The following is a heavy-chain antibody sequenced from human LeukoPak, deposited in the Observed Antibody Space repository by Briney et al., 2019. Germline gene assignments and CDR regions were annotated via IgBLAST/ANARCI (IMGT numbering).Heavy chain of an antibody. CDR3: AADSGGSRY. CDR2: IKQDGSEK. J-gene: IGHJ4*02. Sequence: GGSLRLSCAASGINFRASGMHWVRQAPGRGLEWVANIKQDGSEKYYADSVKGRFTISRDNAKNSLYLQMNSLRVEDTAMYYCAADSGGSRYWGQGTLATVSS. V-gene: IGHV3-7*01. CDR1: GINFRASG. D-gene: IGHD2-15*01.